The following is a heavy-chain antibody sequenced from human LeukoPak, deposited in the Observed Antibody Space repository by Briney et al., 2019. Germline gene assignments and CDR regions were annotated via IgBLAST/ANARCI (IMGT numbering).Heavy chain of an antibody. D-gene: IGHD3-10*01. CDR1: GNSINSDGYH. CDR2: IYYSGTT. Sequence: SETLSLTCSVSGNSINSDGYHWSWIRQHPGKGLDWIGHIYYSGTTYCNASLRRRVTISVETDKSQSSLKLSSVTAADTAVYYCARVWFSPFYFDYWGQGTLVTVSS. V-gene: IGHV4-31*03. CDR3: ARVWFSPFYFDY. J-gene: IGHJ4*02.